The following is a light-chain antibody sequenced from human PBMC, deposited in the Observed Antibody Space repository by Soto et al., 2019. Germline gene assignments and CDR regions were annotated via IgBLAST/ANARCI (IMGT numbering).Light chain of an antibody. CDR1: QSITSY. CDR3: KQTYTTPLT. CDR2: AAS. J-gene: IGKJ3*01. Sequence: GDRVTITCRASQSITSYLNWYQQRPGRAPKLLIYAASGLQSGVPSRFSGSGSVTDFTLTINSLQPEDFATYYCKQTYTTPLTFGPGTKVDI. V-gene: IGKV1-39*01.